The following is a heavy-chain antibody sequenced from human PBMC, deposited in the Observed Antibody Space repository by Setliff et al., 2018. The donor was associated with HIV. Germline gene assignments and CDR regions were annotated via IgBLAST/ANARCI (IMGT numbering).Heavy chain of an antibody. CDR2: IYPGDSDT. CDR3: ATQTYYFDSSGVFDI. Sequence: RESLKISCQGSGYTFANYWFGWVRQKPAKGLEWVASIYPGDSDTRYSPSSQGQVTISVDNTLTTVYLQWTNLKASDTAMYFCATQTYYFDSSGVFDIWGQGTPVTVSS. D-gene: IGHD3-22*01. V-gene: IGHV5-51*01. CDR1: GYTFANYW. J-gene: IGHJ3*02.